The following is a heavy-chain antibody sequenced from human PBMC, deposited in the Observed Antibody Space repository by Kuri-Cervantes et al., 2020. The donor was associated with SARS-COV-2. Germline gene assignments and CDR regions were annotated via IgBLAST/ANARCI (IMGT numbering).Heavy chain of an antibody. Sequence: GGSLRLSCIASGFTLSNYWVNWVRQAPGKGLEWVANINQDGNEKYYVDSVKGRFTLSRDNAKNMLFLQMNSLRAEDTAVYYCVRDGDHWNFDYWGQGTLVTVSS. V-gene: IGHV3-7*01. CDR1: GFTLSNYW. CDR3: VRDGDHWNFDY. CDR2: INQDGNEK. D-gene: IGHD1-1*01. J-gene: IGHJ4*02.